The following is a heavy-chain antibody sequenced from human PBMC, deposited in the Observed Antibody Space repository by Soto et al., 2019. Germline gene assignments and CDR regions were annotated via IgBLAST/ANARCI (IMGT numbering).Heavy chain of an antibody. V-gene: IGHV1-69*01. Sequence: QVKLVQSGAEVKKPGSSVKVSCKASGGTFSSYAINWVRQAPGQGVEWMGGISPIFGTAKYAQKFQGRFTITADESTSTAYMELSSLRSEDTAVYYCARGRNTAMENFDYWGQGTLVTVSS. CDR2: ISPIFGTA. CDR1: GGTFSSYA. J-gene: IGHJ4*02. CDR3: ARGRNTAMENFDY. D-gene: IGHD5-18*01.